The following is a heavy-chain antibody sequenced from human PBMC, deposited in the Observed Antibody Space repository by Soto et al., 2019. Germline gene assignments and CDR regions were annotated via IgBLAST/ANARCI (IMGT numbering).Heavy chain of an antibody. Sequence: EVQLVESGGGLVKPGGSLRLSCAASGFTFSSYSMNWVRQAPGKGLEWVSSISSSSSYIYYADSVKGRFTISRDNAKNSLYLQMNSLRAEDTAVYYCARDITLWTGTTSYYYYYYGMDVW. V-gene: IGHV3-21*01. CDR2: ISSSSSYI. CDR3: ARDITLWTGTTSYYYYYYGMDV. CDR1: GFTFSSYS. D-gene: IGHD1-7*01. J-gene: IGHJ6*01.